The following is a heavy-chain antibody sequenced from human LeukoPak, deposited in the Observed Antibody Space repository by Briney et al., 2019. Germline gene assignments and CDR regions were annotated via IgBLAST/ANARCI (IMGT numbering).Heavy chain of an antibody. D-gene: IGHD6-13*01. J-gene: IGHJ4*02. CDR2: IYTSGST. V-gene: IGHV4-61*02. CDR1: GGSISSGSYY. CDR3: ARTSSWYDY. Sequence: SETLSLTCTVSGGSISSGSYYWSRIRQPAGTGLEWIGRIYTSGSTNYNPSLKSRVTISVDTSKNQFSLKLSSVTAADTAVYYCARTSSWYDYWGQGTLVTVSS.